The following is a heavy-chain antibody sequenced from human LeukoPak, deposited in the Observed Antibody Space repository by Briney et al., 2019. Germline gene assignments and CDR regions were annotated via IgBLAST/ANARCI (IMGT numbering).Heavy chain of an antibody. CDR2: IYYSGST. CDR3: ARGRVAATPH. Sequence: SETLSLTCTVSGDSISSTNYYWGWLRQPPGKQLEWIGNIYYSGSTSYNPSLKSRVTMSVDTSKNQFSPKLSSVTAADTAVYYCARGRVAATPHWGQGTLVTVSS. CDR1: GDSISSTNYY. D-gene: IGHD2-15*01. V-gene: IGHV4-39*01. J-gene: IGHJ4*02.